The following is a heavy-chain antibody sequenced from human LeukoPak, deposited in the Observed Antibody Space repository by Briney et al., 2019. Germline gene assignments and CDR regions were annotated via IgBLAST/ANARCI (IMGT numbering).Heavy chain of an antibody. CDR1: GYTFTDYY. CDR2: INPNSGGT. J-gene: IGHJ4*02. Sequence: ASVKVSCKASGYTFTDYYMHWVRQAPGQGLEWMGWINPNSGGTNYAQKFQGRVTMTRDTSISTAYMELSDLRSDDTAVYYCARPNYYDSSGHFDYWGQGALVTVSS. D-gene: IGHD3-22*01. V-gene: IGHV1-2*02. CDR3: ARPNYYDSSGHFDY.